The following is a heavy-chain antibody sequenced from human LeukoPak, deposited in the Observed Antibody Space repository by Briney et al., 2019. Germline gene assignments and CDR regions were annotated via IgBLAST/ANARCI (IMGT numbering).Heavy chain of an antibody. CDR1: GGTFSSYA. CDR2: IIPIFGTA. J-gene: IGHJ4*02. D-gene: IGHD2-15*01. CDR3: ASWEKYCSGGSCTDY. V-gene: IGHV1-69*05. Sequence: SVKVSCKASGGTFSSYAISWVRQAPGQGLEWMGGIIPIFGTANYAQKFQGRVTITTDESTSTAYMELSSLRSEDAAVYYCASWEKYCSGGSCTDYWGQGTLVTVSS.